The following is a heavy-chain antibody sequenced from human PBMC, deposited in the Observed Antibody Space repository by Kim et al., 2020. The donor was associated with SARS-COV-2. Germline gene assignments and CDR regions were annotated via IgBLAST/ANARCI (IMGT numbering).Heavy chain of an antibody. V-gene: IGHV4-39*01. J-gene: IGHJ4*01. CDR2: VYYSGST. Sequence: SETLSLTCTVSGGSISSSSYYWGWIRQPPGKGLEWIGSVYYSGSTYYNPSLKSRVTISVDTSKNQFSLKLTSVTAADTAVYYCARHKGRSTWYYYLDYWG. CDR3: ARHKGRSTWYYYLDY. D-gene: IGHD6-13*01. CDR1: GGSISSSSYY.